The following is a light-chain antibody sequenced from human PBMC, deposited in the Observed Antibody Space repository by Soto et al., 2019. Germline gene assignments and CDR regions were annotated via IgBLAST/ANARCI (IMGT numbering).Light chain of an antibody. CDR3: CSYAGSYPYV. CDR1: SSDVGGYNY. Sequence: QSVLTQPRSVSGSPGQSVTISCTGTSSDVGGYNYVSWYQEQPGKAPKLMIYDVSKRPSGVPDRFSGSKSGNTASLTISGLQAEDEADYYCCSYAGSYPYVFGTGTKLTVL. CDR2: DVS. J-gene: IGLJ1*01. V-gene: IGLV2-11*01.